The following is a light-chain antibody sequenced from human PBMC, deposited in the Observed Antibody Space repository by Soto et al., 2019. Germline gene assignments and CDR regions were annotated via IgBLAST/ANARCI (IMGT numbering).Light chain of an antibody. CDR2: GAS. J-gene: IGKJ4*01. Sequence: EIVLTQSPGTLSLSPGERATLSCRASQSVSSSYLAWYQQKPGQAPRLLVYGASSRATGIPDRFSGSGSGTDFTLTISRLEPEEFAVYYGQQYGSSPQLTFGGGTKVEIK. CDR3: QQYGSSPQLT. V-gene: IGKV3-20*01. CDR1: QSVSSSY.